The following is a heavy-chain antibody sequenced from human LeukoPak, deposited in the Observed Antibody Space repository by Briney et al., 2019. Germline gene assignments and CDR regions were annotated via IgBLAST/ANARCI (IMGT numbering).Heavy chain of an antibody. CDR3: ARDGPRYSGYDVDAFDI. D-gene: IGHD5-12*01. CDR2: IYYSGST. V-gene: IGHV4-59*12. J-gene: IGHJ3*02. Sequence: KPSETLSLTCTVSGGSISSYYWSWIRQPPGKGLEWIGYIYYSGSTNYNPSLKSRVTMSVDTSKNQFSLKLSSVTAADTAVYYCARDGPRYSGYDVDAFDIWGQGTMVTVSS. CDR1: GGSISSYY.